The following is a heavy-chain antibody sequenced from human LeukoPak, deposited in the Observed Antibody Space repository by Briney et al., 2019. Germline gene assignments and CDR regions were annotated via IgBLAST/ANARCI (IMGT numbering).Heavy chain of an antibody. CDR2: LTSDGSNI. V-gene: IGHV3-74*01. J-gene: IGHJ4*02. CDR3: ARGGHSSFDY. Sequence: PGGSLRLSCAASGLTFSNFWLHWVRQAPGKGLEWVSHLTSDGSNINYADSVQGRFPISRDNAKNTLYLQMNSLRAEDTAVYYWARGGHSSFDYWGQGALVTVSS. D-gene: IGHD3-16*01. CDR1: GLTFSNFW.